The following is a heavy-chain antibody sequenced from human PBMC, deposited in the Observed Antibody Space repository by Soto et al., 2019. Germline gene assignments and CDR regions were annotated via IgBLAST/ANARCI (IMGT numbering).Heavy chain of an antibody. CDR2: IYTSGST. CDR3: ARDSELIGRSYWYFDL. CDR1: GVSISSYY. V-gene: IGHV4-4*07. Sequence: QVQIQESGPGMVKPSETLSLMCSVTGVSISSYYWSWIRQPAGKGLEWIGRIYTSGSTNYNPSLKSRVTMSVHTSTNQVFRKLNSLTAADTAVYYCARDSELIGRSYWYFDLWGRGTLVTVSS. J-gene: IGHJ2*01. D-gene: IGHD1-26*01.